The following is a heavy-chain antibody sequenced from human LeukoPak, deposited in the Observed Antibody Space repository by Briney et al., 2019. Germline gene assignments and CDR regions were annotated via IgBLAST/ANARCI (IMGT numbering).Heavy chain of an antibody. CDR1: VYTFTSYG. CDR3: ARDDTYYYDSSGYQRSDY. J-gene: IGHJ4*02. V-gene: IGHV1-18*01. CDR2: ISAYNGNT. D-gene: IGHD3-22*01. Sequence: ASVKVSCKASVYTFTSYGISWVRQAPGQGLEWLGWISAYNGNTNYAQKLQGRVTMTTDTSTSTAYMELRSLRSDDTAVYYCARDDTYYYDSSGYQRSDYWGQGTLVTVSS.